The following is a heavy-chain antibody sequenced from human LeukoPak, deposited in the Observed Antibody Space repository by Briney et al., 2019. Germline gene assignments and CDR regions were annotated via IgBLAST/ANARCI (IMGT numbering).Heavy chain of an antibody. D-gene: IGHD5-24*01. J-gene: IGHJ3*02. CDR2: IKQDGSEK. CDR3: ARDRGLGDGYNHAFDI. Sequence: GGSLRLSCAASGFTFSSYWMSWVRQAPGKGLEWVANIKQDGSEKYYVDSVKGRFTISRDNAKNSLYLQMNSLRAEDTAVYYCARDRGLGDGYNHAFDIWGQGTMVTVSS. V-gene: IGHV3-7*01. CDR1: GFTFSSYW.